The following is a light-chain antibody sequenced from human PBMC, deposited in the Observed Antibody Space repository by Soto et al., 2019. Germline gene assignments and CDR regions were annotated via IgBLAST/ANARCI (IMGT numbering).Light chain of an antibody. CDR3: CSYAGGSTYV. CDR1: SSDVGYYDL. CDR2: EGS. J-gene: IGLJ1*01. V-gene: IGLV2-23*01. Sequence: ALTQPASVSGSPGQSITISCTGTSSDVGYYDLVSWYQQHPGKAPKFIIYEGSKRPSGVSDRFSGSKSGTTASLTISGLQADDEADYHCCSYAGGSTYVFGSGTKLTVL.